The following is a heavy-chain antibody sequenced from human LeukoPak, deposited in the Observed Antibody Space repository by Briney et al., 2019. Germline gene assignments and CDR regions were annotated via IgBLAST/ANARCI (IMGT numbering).Heavy chain of an antibody. CDR2: INPGGQSL. V-gene: IGHV1-46*01. CDR1: GFTFTTYY. J-gene: IGHJ6*03. CDR3: AREAYGDCSGGSCYSGFHYYYMDV. Sequence: ASVKVSCKASGFTFTTYYIHWVRQAPGQGLEWMGVINPGGQSLSHAQKFQGRLTMTRDTSTSTVYMALSSLRSEDTAVYYCAREAYGDCSGGSCYSGFHYYYMDVWGKGTTVTVSS. D-gene: IGHD2-15*01.